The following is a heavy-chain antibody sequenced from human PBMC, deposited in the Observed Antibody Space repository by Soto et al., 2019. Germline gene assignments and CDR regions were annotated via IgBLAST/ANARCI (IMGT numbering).Heavy chain of an antibody. Sequence: SETLSLTCTVSGDSVSSYYWSWIRQPPGKGLEWIGYMYFSGSTNYNPSLKTRVTISVDTSKNQFSLKLSSVTAADTAVYYCAREYSSGWAKWFDPWGQGTLVTVSS. V-gene: IGHV4-59*02. CDR2: MYFSGST. D-gene: IGHD6-19*01. CDR3: AREYSSGWAKWFDP. J-gene: IGHJ5*02. CDR1: GDSVSSYY.